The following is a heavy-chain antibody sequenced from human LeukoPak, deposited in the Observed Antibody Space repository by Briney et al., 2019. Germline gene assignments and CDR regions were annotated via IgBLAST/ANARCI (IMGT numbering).Heavy chain of an antibody. CDR2: IYSGGST. Sequence: AGGSLRLSCAASGFTVSSNYMTWVRQAPGKGLEWVSVIYSGGSTYSADSVQGRFTISRDNSKNTLYLQVNSLRAEDTAVYYCARAGTRGDYDAFDIWGQGTMVTVSS. V-gene: IGHV3-53*01. CDR1: GFTVSSNY. D-gene: IGHD4-17*01. J-gene: IGHJ3*02. CDR3: ARAGTRGDYDAFDI.